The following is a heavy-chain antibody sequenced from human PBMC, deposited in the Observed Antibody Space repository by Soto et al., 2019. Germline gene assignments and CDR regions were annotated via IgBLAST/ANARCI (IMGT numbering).Heavy chain of an antibody. CDR3: AKGNNGYALFFDY. CDR1: GFTFSSYV. J-gene: IGHJ4*02. Sequence: QLLESGGGLVQPGGSLRLSCAAPGFTFSSYVMNWVRQAPGKGLEWVSTISGTGGDTYYAASVKGRFTVSRDNSKNTLFLQMESLRAEDTAVYYCAKGNNGYALFFDYWGQGTLVTVSS. D-gene: IGHD5-12*01. CDR2: ISGTGGDT. V-gene: IGHV3-23*01.